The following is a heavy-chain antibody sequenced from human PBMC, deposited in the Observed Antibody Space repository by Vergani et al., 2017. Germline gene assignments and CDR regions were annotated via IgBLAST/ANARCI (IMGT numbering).Heavy chain of an antibody. CDR3: AREEDSGSYLDFYYFDY. CDR1: GFTFSSYA. Sequence: EVQLLESGGGLVQPGGSLRLSCAASGFTFSSYAMSWVRQAPGKGLEWVSAISGSGGSTYYADSVKGRFTISRDNSKNTLYLQMNSLRAEDTAVYYCAREEDSGSYLDFYYFDYWGQGTLVTVSS. D-gene: IGHD1-26*01. J-gene: IGHJ4*02. CDR2: ISGSGGST. V-gene: IGHV3-23*01.